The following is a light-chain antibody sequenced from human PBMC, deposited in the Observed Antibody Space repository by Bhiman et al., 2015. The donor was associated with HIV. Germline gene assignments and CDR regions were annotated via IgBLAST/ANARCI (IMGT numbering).Light chain of an antibody. V-gene: IGLV2-14*03. CDR3: QSYDSNLSGSL. CDR1: SRDIGAYDY. Sequence: QSALTQPASMSGSPGQSITISCTGSSRDIGAYDYVSWYQQHPGKVPKLVIYDVAYRPSGISSRFSGSKSGNTASLAITGLQAEDEADYYCQSYDSNLSGSLFGGGTKLTVL. CDR2: DVA. J-gene: IGLJ2*01.